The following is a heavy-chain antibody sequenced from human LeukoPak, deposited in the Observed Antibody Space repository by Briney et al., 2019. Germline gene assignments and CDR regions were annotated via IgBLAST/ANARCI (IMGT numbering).Heavy chain of an antibody. V-gene: IGHV3-30*01. Sequence: PGGSLRLSCAASGFTFSCYAMHWVRQAPGKGLEWVAVISYDGSNKYYADSVKGRFTISRDNSKNTLYLQMNSLRAEDTAVYYCARVHEGDIVVVPPDYWGQGTLVTVSS. CDR1: GFTFSCYA. D-gene: IGHD2-2*01. CDR2: ISYDGSNK. CDR3: ARVHEGDIVVVPPDY. J-gene: IGHJ4*02.